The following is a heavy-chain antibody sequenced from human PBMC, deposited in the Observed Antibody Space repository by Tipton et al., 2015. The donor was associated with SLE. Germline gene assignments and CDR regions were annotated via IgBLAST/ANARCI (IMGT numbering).Heavy chain of an antibody. J-gene: IGHJ4*02. CDR1: GDSISSYY. Sequence: TLSLTCTVSGDSISSYYWSWIRQPPGKGLEWIGFIYNSGNTDYNPSLKSRVTISVDTSKNQFSLKLRSVTAADTAVYYCARAGSYDLYYFDYWGQGRLVTVSS. CDR2: IYNSGNT. V-gene: IGHV4-59*01. D-gene: IGHD3-3*01. CDR3: ARAGSYDLYYFDY.